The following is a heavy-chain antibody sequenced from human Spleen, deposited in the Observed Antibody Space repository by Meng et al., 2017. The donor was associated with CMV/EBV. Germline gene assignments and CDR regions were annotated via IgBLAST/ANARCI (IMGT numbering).Heavy chain of an antibody. CDR2: MNPKSGNG. CDR3: ARGVVGGSVHFDY. Sequence: ASVKVSCKASGYTFSIYDINWVRQATGQGLEWMGWMNPKSGNGDYAQKFQGRVTITRNTSISTVYMELSSLRSEDTAVYFCARGVVGGSVHFDYWGQGTLVTVSS. CDR1: GYTFSIYD. D-gene: IGHD1-26*01. J-gene: IGHJ4*02. V-gene: IGHV1-8*03.